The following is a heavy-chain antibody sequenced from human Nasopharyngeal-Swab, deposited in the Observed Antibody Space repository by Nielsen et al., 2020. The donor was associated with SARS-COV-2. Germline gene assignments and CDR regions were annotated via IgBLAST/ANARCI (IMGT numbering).Heavy chain of an antibody. D-gene: IGHD6-19*01. CDR2: ISSSSSYT. J-gene: IGHJ3*02. CDR1: GFTFSDYY. Sequence: GESLKISCAASGFTFSDYYMSWIRQAPGKGLEWVSYISSSSSYTNYADSVKGRFTISRDNAKNSLYLQMNSLRVEDTAVYYCARCIAVAVPDAFDIWGQGTMVTVSS. V-gene: IGHV3-11*06. CDR3: ARCIAVAVPDAFDI.